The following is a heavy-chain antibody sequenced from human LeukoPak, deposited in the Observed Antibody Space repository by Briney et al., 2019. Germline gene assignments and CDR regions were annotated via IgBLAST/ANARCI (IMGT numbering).Heavy chain of an antibody. Sequence: SETLSLTCAVYGGSFSGYYWNWIRQAPGKGLEWIGEINHSGSTYYNPSLKSRVTVSVDTSKNQFSLNLSSVTAADTAVYYCARGYYYDSSGYYNPWGQGTLVTVSS. CDR1: GGSFSGYY. CDR3: ARGYYYDSSGYYNP. CDR2: INHSGST. D-gene: IGHD3-22*01. J-gene: IGHJ5*02. V-gene: IGHV4-34*01.